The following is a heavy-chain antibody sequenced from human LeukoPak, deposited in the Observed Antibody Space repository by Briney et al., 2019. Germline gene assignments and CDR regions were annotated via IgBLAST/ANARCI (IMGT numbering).Heavy chain of an antibody. CDR2: IYHSGSA. CDR3: AREGPRVAAAGPPLDY. V-gene: IGHV4-30-2*01. Sequence: PSETLSPTCTVSGGSISSGGYYWSWIRQPPGKGLEWIGYIYHSGSAYYNPSLKSRVTISVDRSKNQFSLKLSSVTAADTAAYYCAREGPRVAAAGPPLDYWGQGTLVTVSS. CDR1: GGSISSGGYY. D-gene: IGHD6-13*01. J-gene: IGHJ4*02.